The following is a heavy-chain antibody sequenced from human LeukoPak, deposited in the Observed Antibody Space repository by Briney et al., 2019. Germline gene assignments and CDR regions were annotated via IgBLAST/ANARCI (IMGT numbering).Heavy chain of an antibody. CDR2: INPNSGGT. CDR1: GYTFTGYY. Sequence: GASVKVSCKASGYTFTGYYMHWMRQAPGQGLEWMGWINPNSGGTNYAQKFQGRVTMTRDTSISTAYMELSRLRSDDTAVYYCARDLGGVRQQLVRAWYFDLWGRGTLVTVSS. J-gene: IGHJ2*01. D-gene: IGHD6-13*01. CDR3: ARDLGGVRQQLVRAWYFDL. V-gene: IGHV1-2*02.